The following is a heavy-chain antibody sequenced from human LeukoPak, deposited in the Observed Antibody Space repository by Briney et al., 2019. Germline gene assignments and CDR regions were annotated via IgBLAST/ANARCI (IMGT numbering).Heavy chain of an antibody. CDR3: ARVGFGGFDP. J-gene: IGHJ5*02. V-gene: IGHV3-21*01. CDR2: ISSSSSYI. D-gene: IGHD3-16*01. Sequence: GGSLRLSCAASGFTFSSYSMNWVRQAPGKGLEWASSISSSSSYIYYADSVKGRFTISRDNAKNSLYLQMNSLRAEDTAVYYCARVGFGGFDPWGQGTLVTVSS. CDR1: GFTFSSYS.